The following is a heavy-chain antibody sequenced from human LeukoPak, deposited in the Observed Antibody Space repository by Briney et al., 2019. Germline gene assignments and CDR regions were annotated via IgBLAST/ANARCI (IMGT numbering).Heavy chain of an antibody. J-gene: IGHJ4*02. CDR3: ARGRDGYNYVVY. CDR2: IIPIFGTA. D-gene: IGHD5-24*01. V-gene: IGHV1-69*01. Sequence: SVKVSCKASGGTFSSYAISWVRQAPGQGLEWMGGIIPIFGTANYAQKFQGRVTITADESTSTAYMELSSLRSEDTAVYYCARGRDGYNYVVYWGQGTLVTVSA. CDR1: GGTFSSYA.